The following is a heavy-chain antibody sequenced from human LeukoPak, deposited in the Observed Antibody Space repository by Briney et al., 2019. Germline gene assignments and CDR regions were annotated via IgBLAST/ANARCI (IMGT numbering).Heavy chain of an antibody. Sequence: ASVKVSCKASGYTFTSYGISWVRQAPGQGLEWMGIINPSGGSTSYAQKFQGRVTMTRDTSTSTVYMELSSLRSEDTAVYYCARSEWLVRGWFDPWGQGTLVTVSS. CDR1: GYTFTSYG. V-gene: IGHV1-46*01. J-gene: IGHJ5*02. D-gene: IGHD6-19*01. CDR2: INPSGGST. CDR3: ARSEWLVRGWFDP.